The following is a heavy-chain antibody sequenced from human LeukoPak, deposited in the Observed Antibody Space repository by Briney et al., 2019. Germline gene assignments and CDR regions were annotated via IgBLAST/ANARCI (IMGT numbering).Heavy chain of an antibody. CDR3: AKDRGPYSGYDSFFDF. CDR1: GFIVSSYA. V-gene: IGHV3-23*01. CDR2: ISGSGGT. Sequence: GGSLRLSCAASGFIVSSYAMNWVRQAPGKGLEWVSTISGSGGTYYADSVKGRFTISRDNSKNTVHLQMNSLRAEDTAVYYCAKDRGPYSGYDSFFDFWGQGTLVTVSS. J-gene: IGHJ4*02. D-gene: IGHD5-12*01.